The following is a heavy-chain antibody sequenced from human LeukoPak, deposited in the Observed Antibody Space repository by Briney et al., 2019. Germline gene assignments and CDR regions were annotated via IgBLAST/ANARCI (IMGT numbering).Heavy chain of an antibody. V-gene: IGHV3-64*01. CDR3: VKEGLTTARYYFDY. D-gene: IGHD4-17*01. J-gene: IGHJ4*02. CDR2: ISSNGVTT. CDR1: GFTFNSYP. Sequence: GGSLRLSCAASGFTFNSYPMHWVRQAPGKGLEYVSAISSNGVTTYYANSVKGRFTISRDNAKSSVYLQMNSLRPEDTASYYCVKEGLTTARYYFDYWGQGIQVTVSS.